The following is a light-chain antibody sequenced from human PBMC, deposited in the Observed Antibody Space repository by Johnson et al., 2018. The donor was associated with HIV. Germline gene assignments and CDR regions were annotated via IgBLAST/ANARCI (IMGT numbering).Light chain of an antibody. CDR1: SSNIGNNY. Sequence: QSVLTQPPSVSAAPGQKVTISCSGSSSNIGNNYVSWYQQLPGTAPKLLIYDNNKRPSGIPDRFSGSKSGTSATLGITGLQTGDEADYYCGTWDSSLSAGWVFGTGTKVTVI. CDR2: DNN. V-gene: IGLV1-51*01. CDR3: GTWDSSLSAGWV. J-gene: IGLJ1*01.